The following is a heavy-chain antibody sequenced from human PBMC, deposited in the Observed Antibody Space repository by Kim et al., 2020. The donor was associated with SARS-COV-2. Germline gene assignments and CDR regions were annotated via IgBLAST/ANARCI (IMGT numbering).Heavy chain of an antibody. CDR2: ISSSSSYI. Sequence: GGSLRLSCAASGFTFSSYSMNWVRQAPGKGLEWVSSISSSSSYIYYADSVKGRFTISRDNAKNSLYLQMNSLRAEDTAVYYCARDPSPRGKAYFDYWGQGTLVTVSS. CDR1: GFTFSSYS. V-gene: IGHV3-21*01. D-gene: IGHD3-10*01. CDR3: ARDPSPRGKAYFDY. J-gene: IGHJ4*02.